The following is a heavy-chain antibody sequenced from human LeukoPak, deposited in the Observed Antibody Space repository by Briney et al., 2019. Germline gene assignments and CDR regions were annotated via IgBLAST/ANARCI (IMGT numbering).Heavy chain of an antibody. CDR2: ISDYP. D-gene: IGHD3-16*01. Sequence: GGSLRLSCVASGFSFNTFALTWVRQAPGKGLEWVSTISDYPHYADSVRGRFTISRDNSRRTVFLQMNSLTPEDAATYYCTKDSQGSYDGFWYGTYGMDVWGQGTTVTVSS. V-gene: IGHV3-23*05. CDR1: GFSFNTFA. CDR3: TKDSQGSYDGFWYGTYGMDV. J-gene: IGHJ6*02.